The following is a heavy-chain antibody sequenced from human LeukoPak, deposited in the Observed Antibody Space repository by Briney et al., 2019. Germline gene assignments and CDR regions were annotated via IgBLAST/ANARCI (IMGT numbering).Heavy chain of an antibody. Sequence: ASVKVSCKVSGYTFTSYYMHWVRQAPGQGLEWMGIINPSGGSTSYAQKFQGRVTMTRDTSTSTVYMELSSLRSEDTAVYYCARAIAVAGTFDYWGQGTLVTVSS. CDR3: ARAIAVAGTFDY. CDR2: INPSGGST. V-gene: IGHV1-46*01. D-gene: IGHD6-19*01. J-gene: IGHJ4*02. CDR1: GYTFTSYY.